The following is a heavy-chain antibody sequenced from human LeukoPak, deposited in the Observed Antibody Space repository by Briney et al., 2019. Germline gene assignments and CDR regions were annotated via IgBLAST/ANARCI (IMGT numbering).Heavy chain of an antibody. CDR3: ARGVAASATGIRY. CDR1: GFTFSSYA. J-gene: IGHJ4*02. V-gene: IGHV3-33*08. D-gene: IGHD2-15*01. CDR2: IWYDGSNK. Sequence: PGGSLRLSCAASGFTFSSYAMSWVRQAPGKGLEWVAVIWYDGSNKYYADSVKGRFTISRDNSKNTLYLQMNSLRAEDTAVYYCARGVAASATGIRYWGQGTLVTVSS.